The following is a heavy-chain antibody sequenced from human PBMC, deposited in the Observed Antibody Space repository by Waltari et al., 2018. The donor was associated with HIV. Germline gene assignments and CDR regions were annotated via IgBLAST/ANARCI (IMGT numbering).Heavy chain of an antibody. CDR1: GFTFSNHG. J-gene: IGHJ6*02. D-gene: IGHD2-2*01. CDR3: ARSGVLTYYYTMDV. Sequence: QVQLVESGGGVVQPGRSLRLSCAASGFTFSNHGMHWLRQAPGKVLEWVAVLSYDGRDRCYADSVGGRFTISRDNSKNTLYLQMNNLRAEDTAVYFCARSGVLTYYYTMDVWGQGTTVTVSS. CDR2: LSYDGRDR. V-gene: IGHV3-33*05.